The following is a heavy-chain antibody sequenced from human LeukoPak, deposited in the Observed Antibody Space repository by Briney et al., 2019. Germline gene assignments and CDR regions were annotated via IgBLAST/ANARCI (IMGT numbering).Heavy chain of an antibody. V-gene: IGHV1-46*01. CDR3: ARRREGFAY. Sequence: ASVKVSCKASGYTFTSDYMQWVRQAPGQGLEWMGIINPSGGSTSYAQKFQGRVTMTRDTSTSTAYMELSRLRSDDTAVYYCARRREGFAYWGQGTLVTVSS. CDR2: INPSGGST. CDR1: GYTFTSDY. J-gene: IGHJ4*02.